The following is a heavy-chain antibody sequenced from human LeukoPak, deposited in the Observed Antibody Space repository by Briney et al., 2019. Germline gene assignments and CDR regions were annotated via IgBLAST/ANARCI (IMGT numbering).Heavy chain of an antibody. CDR3: ATTTATSGSSLY. CDR1: PDTFTRYG. Sequence: ASVKVSCKASPDTFTRYGITWVRQAPRQGLEWMGWIRAYNGDTNYAQKFQGRVTMTAERSTNTAYMELRGLTFDDTAVFYCATTTATSGSSLYWGQGTLVNVAS. CDR2: IRAYNGDT. D-gene: IGHD6-19*01. V-gene: IGHV1-18*01. J-gene: IGHJ4*02.